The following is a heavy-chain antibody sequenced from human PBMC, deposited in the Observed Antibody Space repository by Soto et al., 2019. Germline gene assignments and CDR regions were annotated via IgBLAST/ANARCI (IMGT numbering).Heavy chain of an antibody. CDR3: ARDCSGGSCSDAFDI. CDR2: IYYSGST. V-gene: IGHV4-59*01. Sequence: PSETLSLTCTVSGGSISSYYWSWIRQPPGKGLEWIGYIYYSGSTNYNPSLKSRVTISVDTSKNQFSLKLSSVTAADTAVYYCARDCSGGSCSDAFDIWGQGTMV. J-gene: IGHJ3*02. CDR1: GGSISSYY. D-gene: IGHD2-15*01.